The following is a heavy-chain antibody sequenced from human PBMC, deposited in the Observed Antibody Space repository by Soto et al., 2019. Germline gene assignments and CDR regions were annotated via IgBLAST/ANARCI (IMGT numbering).Heavy chain of an antibody. J-gene: IGHJ4*02. V-gene: IGHV3-30*18. CDR1: GFTFSSYG. D-gene: IGHD3-3*01. CDR2: ISYDGSNK. CDR3: AKDGDSYYDFWSGYSPFDY. Sequence: LRLSCAVSGFTFSSYGMHWVRQAPGKRLEWVGIISYDGSNKYYADSVKGRFTISRDNSKNTLYLQMNSLRAEDTAVYYCAKDGDSYYDFWSGYSPFDYWGQGTLVTVSS.